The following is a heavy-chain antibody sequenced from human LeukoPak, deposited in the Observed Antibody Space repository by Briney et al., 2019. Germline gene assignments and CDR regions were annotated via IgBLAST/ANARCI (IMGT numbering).Heavy chain of an antibody. V-gene: IGHV4-59*13. Sequence: SEPLSHTCSLSNGHLWDDFWIWIPEPTGKGVEWIGYIYYSGSTNYSPSLRSRVTISVDRSKNQVSLILSSLTAADTAVYFCARSAAGHQYYFDYWGRGTLVTASS. CDR3: ARSAAGHQYYFDY. CDR1: NGHLWDDF. D-gene: IGHD2-2*01. CDR2: IYYSGST. J-gene: IGHJ4*02.